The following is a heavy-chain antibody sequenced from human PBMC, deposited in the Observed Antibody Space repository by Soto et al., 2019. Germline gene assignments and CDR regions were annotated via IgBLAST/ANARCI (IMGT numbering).Heavy chain of an antibody. Sequence: ASETMSLTCTVSGGSINGGDYYWSWIRQPPGKGLEWIGYISYSGTTYYKPSLRSRITISLDTSKNQFSLRLASVTAADTAVYYCARTNYDYVWGSYRFDYWGQGTLVTVSS. CDR2: ISYSGTT. CDR3: ARTNYDYVWGSYRFDY. J-gene: IGHJ4*02. V-gene: IGHV4-30-4*01. D-gene: IGHD3-16*02. CDR1: GGSINGGDYY.